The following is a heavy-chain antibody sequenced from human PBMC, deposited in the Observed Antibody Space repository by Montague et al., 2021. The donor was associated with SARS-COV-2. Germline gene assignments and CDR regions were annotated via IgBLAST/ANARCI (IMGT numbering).Heavy chain of an antibody. Sequence: CAISGDSVSSNIATWNWIRQSPSRGLEWLGRTYYRSKWYNDYAESVKSRITIDPGTSKHQFSLHLNSVTPEDTAVYYCARHGPFVVVTAIHDTFDIWGQGTMVTVSS. CDR3: ARHGPFVVVTAIHDTFDI. J-gene: IGHJ3*02. V-gene: IGHV6-1*01. CDR2: TYYRSKWYN. CDR1: GDSVSSNIAT. D-gene: IGHD2-21*02.